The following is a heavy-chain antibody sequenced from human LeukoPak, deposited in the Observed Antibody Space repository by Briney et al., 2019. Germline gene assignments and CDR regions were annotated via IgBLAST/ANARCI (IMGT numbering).Heavy chain of an antibody. CDR3: ASEGYYDSSGFSPWWYFDY. CDR2: LFSGGST. CDR1: GFTLCSNY. D-gene: IGHD3-22*01. J-gene: IGHJ4*02. V-gene: IGHV3-66*01. Sequence: RGSPRLSCAASGFTLCSNYMSWVGPAPGKGLEGDSVLFSGGSTYCADSVKGRFTISRDNSKTTRYLQMNSLRAVDTAVYYCASEGYYDSSGFSPWWYFDYWGQGTLVTVS.